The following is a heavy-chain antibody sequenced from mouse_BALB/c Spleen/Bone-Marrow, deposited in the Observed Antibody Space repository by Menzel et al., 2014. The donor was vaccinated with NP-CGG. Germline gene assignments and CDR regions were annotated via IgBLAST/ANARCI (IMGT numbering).Heavy chain of an antibody. CDR2: IYPGDGST. CDR3: ARPDGNYESYFDY. D-gene: IGHD2-1*01. CDR1: GYTFTGCY. Sequence: VQLQQSGPELVKPGASVKMSCKASGYTFTGCYIHWVKQSPGQGLEWIGWIYPGDGSTEYNEKFKGKTTLTADKSSSTAYMLLSNLTSEDSAIYFCARPDGNYESYFDYWGQGTTLTVSS. J-gene: IGHJ2*01. V-gene: IGHV1S56*01.